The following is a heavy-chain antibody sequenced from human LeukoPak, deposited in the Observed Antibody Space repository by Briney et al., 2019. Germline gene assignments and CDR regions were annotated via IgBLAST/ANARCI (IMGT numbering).Heavy chain of an antibody. D-gene: IGHD4-17*01. J-gene: IGHJ3*02. CDR3: AREDGDYVVPYDAFDI. CDR2: IIPIFGTA. Sequence: ASVKVSCKASGGTFSSYAISWVRQAPGQGLEWMGGIIPIFGTANYAQKFQGRVTITADESTSTAYMELSSLRSEDTAVCYCAREDGDYVVPYDAFDIWGQGTMVTVSS. CDR1: GGTFSSYA. V-gene: IGHV1-69*13.